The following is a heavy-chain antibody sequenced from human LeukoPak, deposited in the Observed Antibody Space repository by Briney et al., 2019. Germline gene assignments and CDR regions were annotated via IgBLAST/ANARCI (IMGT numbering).Heavy chain of an antibody. Sequence: GASVKVSCKASGYTFTGYYMHWVRQAPGQGLEWMGWINPNSGGTNYAQKFQGRVTMTRDTSISTAYMELSRLRSDDTAVYYCARGGYYYGSGSLVQAYYYYYMDVWGKGTTVTVSS. CDR2: INPNSGGT. CDR1: GYTFTGYY. D-gene: IGHD3-10*01. J-gene: IGHJ6*03. V-gene: IGHV1-2*02. CDR3: ARGGYYYGSGSLVQAYYYYYMDV.